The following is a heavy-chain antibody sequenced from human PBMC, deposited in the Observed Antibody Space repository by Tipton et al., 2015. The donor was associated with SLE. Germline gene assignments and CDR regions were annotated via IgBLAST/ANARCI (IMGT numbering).Heavy chain of an antibody. CDR3: ARGATLYWYFDL. D-gene: IGHD1-1*01. Sequence: TLSLTCAVSGGSISSGGYPWSWIRQPPGKGLEWIGYIYHSGSTYYNPSLKSRVTISVDRAKNQFSLKLRSVTAADTAVYYYARGATLYWYFDLWGRGTLVTVSS. CDR2: IYHSGST. CDR1: GGSISSGGYP. V-gene: IGHV4-30-2*01. J-gene: IGHJ2*01.